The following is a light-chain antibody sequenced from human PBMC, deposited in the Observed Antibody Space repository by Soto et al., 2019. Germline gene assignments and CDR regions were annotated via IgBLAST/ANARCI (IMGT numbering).Light chain of an antibody. CDR1: QSISSD. V-gene: IGKV3-15*01. CDR3: QQYHDWPPIT. Sequence: EVVMTQSPGTLSLSAGKRATVSCRASQSISSDLAWYQQKPGQAPRLLIYGASTRATDIPARFSGGGSGTEFTLTISSLQSEDSAIYYCQQYHDWPPITFGPGTKVHIK. J-gene: IGKJ3*01. CDR2: GAS.